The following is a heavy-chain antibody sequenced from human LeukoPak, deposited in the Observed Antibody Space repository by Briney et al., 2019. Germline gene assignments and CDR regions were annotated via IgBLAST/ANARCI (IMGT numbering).Heavy chain of an antibody. V-gene: IGHV3-66*01. CDR3: ARAENGYFEWFDYYFDY. Sequence: GGSLRLSCAGSGCTFSSYAMSWVRQAPGKGLEWVSVIYSGGSTYYADSVKGRFTISRDNSKNTLYLQMNSLRAEDTAVYYCARAENGYFEWFDYYFDYWGPGTLVTVSS. J-gene: IGHJ4*02. CDR1: GCTFSSYA. CDR2: IYSGGST. D-gene: IGHD3-9*01.